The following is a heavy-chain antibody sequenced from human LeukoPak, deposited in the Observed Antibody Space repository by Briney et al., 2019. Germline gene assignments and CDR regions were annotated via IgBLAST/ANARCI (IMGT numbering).Heavy chain of an antibody. J-gene: IGHJ4*02. D-gene: IGHD6-19*01. CDR3: ARGRWYSGGWYYGY. CDR2: INHSGST. V-gene: IGHV4-34*01. CDR1: GGSFSGYY. Sequence: SETLSLTCAVYGGSFSGYYWSWIRQPPGKGLEWIGEINHSGSTNYNPSLKSRVTISVDTSKNQFSLKLSSVTAADTAVYYCARGRWYSGGWYYGYWGQGTLVTVSS.